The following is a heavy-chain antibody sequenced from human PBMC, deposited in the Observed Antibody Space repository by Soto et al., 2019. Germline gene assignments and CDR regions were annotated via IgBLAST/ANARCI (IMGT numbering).Heavy chain of an antibody. CDR3: ARRGTYSSGWYLEYFQH. D-gene: IGHD6-19*01. V-gene: IGHV3-48*01. CDR2: ISSSSSTI. CDR1: GFTFSRYS. Sequence: EVQLVESGGGLVQPGGSLRLSCAASGFTFSRYSMNWVRQAPGKGLEWVSYISSSSSTIYYADSVKGRFTISRDNAKNSLYLQMNSLRAEDTAVYYCARRGTYSSGWYLEYFQHWGQGTLVTVSS. J-gene: IGHJ1*01.